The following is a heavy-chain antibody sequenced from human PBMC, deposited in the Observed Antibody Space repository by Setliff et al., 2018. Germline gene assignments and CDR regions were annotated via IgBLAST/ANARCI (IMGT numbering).Heavy chain of an antibody. Sequence: PSETLSLTCTVSGGSISSGSYYWSWLRQPAGKGLEWIGRIYTSGSTTYNPSPKRRVTISGDTSKNKFSLKLSSGTAADTAVYYCARGAPGWELLSWFDPWGQGTLVTVSS. CDR2: IYTSGST. CDR1: GGSISSGSYY. CDR3: ARGAPGWELLSWFDP. J-gene: IGHJ5*02. D-gene: IGHD1-26*01. V-gene: IGHV4-61*02.